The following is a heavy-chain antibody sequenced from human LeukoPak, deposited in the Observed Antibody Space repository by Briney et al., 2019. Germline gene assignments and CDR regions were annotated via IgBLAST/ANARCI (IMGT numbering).Heavy chain of an antibody. CDR2: ISGSGGST. CDR3: AEGAGSGGQLLWSLDY. CDR1: GFTFSSYA. V-gene: IGHV3-23*01. D-gene: IGHD3-10*01. J-gene: IGHJ4*02. Sequence: QPGGSLRLSCAASGFTFSSYAMSWVRQAPGKGLEWVSAISGSGGSTYYADSVKGRFTISRDNSKNTLYLQMNSLRAEGTAVYYCAEGAGSGGQLLWSLDYWGQGTLVTVSS.